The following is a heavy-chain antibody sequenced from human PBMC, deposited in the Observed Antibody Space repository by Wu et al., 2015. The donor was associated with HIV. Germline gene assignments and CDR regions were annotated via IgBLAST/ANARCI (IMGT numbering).Heavy chain of an antibody. J-gene: IGHJ6*01. V-gene: IGHV1-2*02. CDR2: INPNSGGT. CDR1: GYTFTGYY. CDR3: AREGRYFDWSMKVPESDYYYYYGMDV. D-gene: IGHD3-9*01. Sequence: QVQLVQSGAEVKKPGASVKVSCKASGYTFTGYYMHWVRQAPGQGLEWMGWINPNSGGTNYAQKFQGRVTMTRDTSISTAYMELSRLRSDDTAVYYCAREGRYFDWSMKVPESDYYYYYGMDVVGPRDHGSPVSS.